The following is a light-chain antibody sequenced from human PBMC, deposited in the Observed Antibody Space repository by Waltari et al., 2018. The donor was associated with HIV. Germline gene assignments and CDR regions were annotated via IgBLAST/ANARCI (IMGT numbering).Light chain of an antibody. CDR1: YSNIGSNT. Sequence: QSLLPQPPSASGTPGQRVTISCSGSYSNIGSNTVKWHQQLPGSAPRALIYNNDQRPSGSPDRCSGSKSGTSASLAISGLQSEDQGDYYCASWDDKLDGWVFGGGTRLTVL. V-gene: IGLV1-44*01. CDR3: ASWDDKLDGWV. CDR2: NND. J-gene: IGLJ3*02.